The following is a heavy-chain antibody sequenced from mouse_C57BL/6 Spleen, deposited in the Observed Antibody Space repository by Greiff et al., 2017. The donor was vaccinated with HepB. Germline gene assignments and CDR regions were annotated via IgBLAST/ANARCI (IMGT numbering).Heavy chain of an antibody. CDR1: GYTFTSYW. V-gene: IGHV1-74*01. J-gene: IGHJ4*01. D-gene: IGHD1-1*01. CDR2: IHPSDSDT. Sequence: QVQLQQPGPELVKPGASVKVSCKASGYTFTSYWMHWVKQRPGQGLEWIGRIHPSDSDTNYNQKFKGKATLTVDKSSSTAYMQLNSLTSEDSAVYYCACLYYGKYYAMDYWGQGTSVTVSS. CDR3: ACLYYGKYYAMDY.